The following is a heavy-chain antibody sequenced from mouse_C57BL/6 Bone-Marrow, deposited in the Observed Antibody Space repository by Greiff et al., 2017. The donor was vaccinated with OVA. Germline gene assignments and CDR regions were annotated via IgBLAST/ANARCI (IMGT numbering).Heavy chain of an antibody. D-gene: IGHD2-14*01. CDR2: ISYSGST. CDR3: ARGGDYRYAMDY. V-gene: IGHV3-8*01. J-gene: IGHJ4*01. Sequence: EVKLEESGPGLAKPSQTLSLTCSVTGYSITSDYWNWIRKFPGNKLEYMGYISYSGSTSSNPSLNSRISITREASKNQYYLQLNSVTTEDTATYYCARGGDYRYAMDYWGQGTSVTVSS. CDR1: GYSITSDY.